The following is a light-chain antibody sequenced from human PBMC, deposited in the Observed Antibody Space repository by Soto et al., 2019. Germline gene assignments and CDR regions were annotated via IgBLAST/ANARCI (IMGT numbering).Light chain of an antibody. J-gene: IGLJ1*01. Sequence: QSVRTQPPSVSGAQGQRVTISCTGSSSNIGAGYDVHWYQPLPGTAPKLLIYGNSNRPSGVPDRFSGSKSGTSASLAITGLQAEDEADYYCQSYDSSLSGYVFGTGTKLTVL. CDR3: QSYDSSLSGYV. V-gene: IGLV1-40*01. CDR2: GNS. CDR1: SSNIGAGYD.